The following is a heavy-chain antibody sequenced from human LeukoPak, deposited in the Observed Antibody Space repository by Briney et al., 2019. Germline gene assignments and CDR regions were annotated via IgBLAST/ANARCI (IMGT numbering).Heavy chain of an antibody. D-gene: IGHD1-26*01. Sequence: SETLSLTCTVSGYSISSGYYWGWIRQPPGKGLEWIGSIYHSGSTYYNPSLKSRVTISVDTSKNQFSLKLSSVTAADTAVYYCARHVYSGSYHFDYWGQGTLVTVSS. J-gene: IGHJ4*02. CDR3: ARHVYSGSYHFDY. V-gene: IGHV4-38-2*02. CDR1: GYSISSGYY. CDR2: IYHSGST.